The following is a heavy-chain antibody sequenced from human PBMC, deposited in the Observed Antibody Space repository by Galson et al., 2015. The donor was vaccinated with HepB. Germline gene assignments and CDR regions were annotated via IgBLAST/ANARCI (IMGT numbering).Heavy chain of an antibody. V-gene: IGHV3-7*03. J-gene: IGHJ2*01. D-gene: IGHD2-15*01. CDR1: GFTFSSYW. Sequence: SLRLSCAASGFTFSSYWMNWARQAPGKGLEWVANIKQDGNEKYYVDSVKGRFIISRDNAKGSLFLQMNNLRAEDTAVYYCARGIGRSHWYFDLWGRGTPVTVSS. CDR3: ARGIGRSHWYFDL. CDR2: IKQDGNEK.